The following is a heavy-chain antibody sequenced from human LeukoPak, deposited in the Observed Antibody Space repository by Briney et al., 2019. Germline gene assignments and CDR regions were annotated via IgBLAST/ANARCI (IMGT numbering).Heavy chain of an antibody. CDR1: GFTVSSNS. CDR2: IYSDNT. CDR3: ARGPPMYSYGSSAYHYDYFEY. J-gene: IGHJ4*02. D-gene: IGHD3-22*01. V-gene: IGHV3-66*03. Sequence: GGSLRLSCTVSGFTVSSNSMSWVRQAPGKGLEWVSFIYSDNTHYSDSVKGRFTISRDNSKGTLYLQMNSLRDDDTAIYYCARGPPMYSYGSSAYHYDYFEYWGQGTLVTVSS.